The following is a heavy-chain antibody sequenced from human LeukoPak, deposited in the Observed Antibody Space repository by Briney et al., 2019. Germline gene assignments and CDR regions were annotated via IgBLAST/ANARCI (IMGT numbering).Heavy chain of an antibody. CDR2: ITGSYVTT. Sequence: GGSLRLSCAASGFTFSNFGMSWVRQAPGKGLEWVSSITGSYVTTYYADSVKGRFTISRDNSKNTLSLQMSSLRAEDTAIYYCARSRYTSGRGAFEYWGQGTLVTVSS. D-gene: IGHD6-19*01. J-gene: IGHJ4*02. V-gene: IGHV3-23*01. CDR3: ARSRYTSGRGAFEY. CDR1: GFTFSNFG.